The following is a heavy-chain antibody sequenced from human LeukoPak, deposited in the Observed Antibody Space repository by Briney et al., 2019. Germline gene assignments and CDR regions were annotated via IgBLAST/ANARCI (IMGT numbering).Heavy chain of an antibody. Sequence: GASVKFSCKASGYTFTSYYMHWVRQAPGQGLEWMGIINPSGGSTSYAQKFQGRVTMTRDTSTSTVYMELSSLRSEDTAVYYCAREGLGYFDWLYAESYYFDYWGQGTLVTVSS. D-gene: IGHD3-9*01. J-gene: IGHJ4*02. CDR2: INPSGGST. CDR3: AREGLGYFDWLYAESYYFDY. CDR1: GYTFTSYY. V-gene: IGHV1-46*01.